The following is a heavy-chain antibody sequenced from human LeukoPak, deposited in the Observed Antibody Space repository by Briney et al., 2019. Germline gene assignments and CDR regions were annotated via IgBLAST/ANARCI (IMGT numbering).Heavy chain of an antibody. CDR3: ARVKIWVGAFDI. V-gene: IGHV4-34*01. CDR1: GGSFSGYY. D-gene: IGHD3-16*01. Sequence: PSETLSLTCAVYGGSFSGYYWSWIRQPPGKGLEWIGEINHSGSTNYNPSLKSRVTISVDTSKNQFSLKLSSVTAADTAVYYCARVKIWVGAFDIWGQGTMVTVSS. J-gene: IGHJ3*02. CDR2: INHSGST.